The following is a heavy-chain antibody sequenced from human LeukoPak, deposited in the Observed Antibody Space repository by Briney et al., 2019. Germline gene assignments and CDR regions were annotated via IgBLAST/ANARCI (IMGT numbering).Heavy chain of an antibody. CDR1: GYTFTSYA. CDR3: ARGRGSNCVDY. CDR2: IIPIFGTA. D-gene: IGHD4-11*01. Sequence: SVKVSCKASGYTFTSYAMHWVRQAPGQRLEWMGWIIPIFGTANYAQKFQGRVTITADESTSTAYMELSSLRSEDTAVYYCARGRGSNCVDYWGQGTLVTVSS. V-gene: IGHV1-69*13. J-gene: IGHJ4*02.